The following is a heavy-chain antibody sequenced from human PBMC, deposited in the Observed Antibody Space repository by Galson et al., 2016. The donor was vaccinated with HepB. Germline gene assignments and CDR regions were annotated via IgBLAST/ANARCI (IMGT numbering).Heavy chain of an antibody. D-gene: IGHD3-3*01. CDR2: INAGSGDT. V-gene: IGHV1-3*01. J-gene: IGHJ3*02. CDR1: GYPFTTYV. CDR3: AREADFWSGYYPEAFDI. Sequence: SVKVSCKASGYPFTTYVMYWVRQAPGQRLEWMGWINAGSGDTKYSQKFQDRVTITRDTAASTAYMELSSLRFEDTAVYYCAREADFWSGYYPEAFDIWGQGTMVTVSS.